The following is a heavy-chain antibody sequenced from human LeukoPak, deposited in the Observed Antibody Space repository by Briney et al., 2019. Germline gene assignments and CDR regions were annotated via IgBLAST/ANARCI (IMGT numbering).Heavy chain of an antibody. J-gene: IGHJ6*04. V-gene: IGHV1-2*02. Sequence: ASVKVSCKASGYTFTGYYMHWVRQAPGQGLEWMGWINPNSGGTNYAQKFQGRVTMTRDTSISTAYMELSSLRSEDTAVYYCARGGYSSSWPDVWGKGTTVTVSS. CDR2: INPNSGGT. CDR3: ARGGYSSSWPDV. D-gene: IGHD6-13*01. CDR1: GYTFTGYY.